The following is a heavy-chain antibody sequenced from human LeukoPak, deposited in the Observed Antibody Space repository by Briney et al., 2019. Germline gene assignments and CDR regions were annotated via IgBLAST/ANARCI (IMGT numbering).Heavy chain of an antibody. V-gene: IGHV1-69*13. J-gene: IGHJ4*02. CDR3: ARGPYYYDSSGYYLYYFDY. Sequence: ASVEVSCKASGGTFSSYAISWVRQAPGQGLEWMGGIIPIFGTANYAQKFQGRVTITADESTSTAYMELSSLRSEDTAVYYCARGPYYYDSSGYYLYYFDYWGQGTLVTVSS. CDR2: IIPIFGTA. CDR1: GGTFSSYA. D-gene: IGHD3-22*01.